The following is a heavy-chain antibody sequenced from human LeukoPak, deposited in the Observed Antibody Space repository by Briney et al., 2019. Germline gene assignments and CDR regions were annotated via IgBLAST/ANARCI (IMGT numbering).Heavy chain of an antibody. V-gene: IGHV3-7*01. Sequence: GGSLRLSCAASGFTFSSYWMSWVRQAPGKGLEWVANIKQDGSEKYYVDSVKGRFTISRDNAKNPLYLQMNSLRAEDTAVYYCAREGEALLWFGEVYYYYYYGMDVWGQGTTVTVSS. CDR3: AREGEALLWFGEVYYYYYYGMDV. CDR2: IKQDGSEK. CDR1: GFTFSSYW. J-gene: IGHJ6*02. D-gene: IGHD3-10*01.